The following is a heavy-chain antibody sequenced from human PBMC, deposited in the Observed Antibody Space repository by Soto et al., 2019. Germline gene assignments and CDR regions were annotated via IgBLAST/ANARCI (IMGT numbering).Heavy chain of an antibody. CDR3: ARDGLLGFDF. V-gene: IGHV3-21*01. J-gene: IGHJ4*02. D-gene: IGHD3-22*01. CDR2: ISSSSSYK. CDR1: GVTFSSYS. Sequence: PGGALGLSCTASGVTFSSYSMDWVRQAPGKGLEWVSSISSSSSYKYYADSVTGRFTISRDNAKNSLYLQMNSLRAEETAVYYSARDGLLGFDFWGQGTLVTVSS.